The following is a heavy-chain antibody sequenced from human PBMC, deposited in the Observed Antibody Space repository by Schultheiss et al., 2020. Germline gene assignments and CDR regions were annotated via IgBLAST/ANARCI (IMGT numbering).Heavy chain of an antibody. Sequence: SETLSLTCAVYGGSFSGYYWSWIRQPPGKGLEWIGEINHSGSTNYNPSLKSRVTISVDTSKNQLSLKLASVTAADTALYYCVWVGAVGFGYWGQGTLVTVSS. CDR1: GGSFSGYY. CDR3: VWVGAVGFGY. J-gene: IGHJ4*02. V-gene: IGHV4-34*06. CDR2: INHSGST. D-gene: IGHD1-26*01.